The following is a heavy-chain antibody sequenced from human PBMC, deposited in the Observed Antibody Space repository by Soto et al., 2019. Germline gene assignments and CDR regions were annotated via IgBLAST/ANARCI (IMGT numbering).Heavy chain of an antibody. CDR2: INPNSGGT. V-gene: IGHV1-2*04. J-gene: IGHJ5*02. CDR1: GYTFTGYY. D-gene: IGHD2-15*01. CDR3: ARGGYCSGGSCYHDNNWFDP. Sequence: ASVKVSCKASGYTFTGYYTHWVRQAPGQGLEWMGWINPNSGGTNYAQKFQGWVTMTRDTSISTAYMELSRLRSDDTAVYYCARGGYCSGGSCYHDNNWFDPWGQGTLVTVSS.